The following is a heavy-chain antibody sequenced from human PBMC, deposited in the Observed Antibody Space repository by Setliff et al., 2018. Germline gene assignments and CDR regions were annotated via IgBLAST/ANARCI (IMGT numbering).Heavy chain of an antibody. Sequence: PSETLSLTCTVSGGSVNSGYDNWNWLRQPPGKGLEWIVNIHHRGKAYYNPSLKSRVTMSVDTSKNHVSLKLSSVTAADTAVYYCARAHTWSLPNDNSGYPGWFDPWGQGTLVTVSS. CDR1: GGSVNSGYDN. J-gene: IGHJ5*02. CDR2: IHHRGKA. D-gene: IGHD3-22*01. CDR3: ARAHTWSLPNDNSGYPGWFDP. V-gene: IGHV4-38-2*02.